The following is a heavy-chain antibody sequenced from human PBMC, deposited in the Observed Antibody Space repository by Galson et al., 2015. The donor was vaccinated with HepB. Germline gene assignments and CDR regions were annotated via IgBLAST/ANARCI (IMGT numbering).Heavy chain of an antibody. CDR3: ATSHYLGYCSGGSCRDYFDY. J-gene: IGHJ4*02. V-gene: IGHV1-24*01. CDR2: SDPEDGET. CDR1: GYTLTELS. D-gene: IGHD2-15*01. Sequence: SVKVSCKVSGYTLTELSMHWVRQAPGKGLEWMGGSDPEDGETIYAQKFQGRVTMTEDTSTDTAYMELSSLRSEDTAVYYCATSHYLGYCSGGSCRDYFDYWGQGTLVTVSS.